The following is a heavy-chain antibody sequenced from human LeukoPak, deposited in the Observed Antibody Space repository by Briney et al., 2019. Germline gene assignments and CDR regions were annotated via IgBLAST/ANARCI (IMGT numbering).Heavy chain of an antibody. CDR2: IYSGGST. CDR3: AREGADYGDYVGAFDI. CDR1: GFTFSDYY. Sequence: PGGSLRLSCAASGFTFSDYYMSWIRQAPGKGLEWVSVIYSGGSTYYADSVKGRFTISRDNSKNTLSLQMNSLRAEDTAVYYCAREGADYGDYVGAFDIWGQGTMVTVSS. D-gene: IGHD4-17*01. V-gene: IGHV3-66*01. J-gene: IGHJ3*02.